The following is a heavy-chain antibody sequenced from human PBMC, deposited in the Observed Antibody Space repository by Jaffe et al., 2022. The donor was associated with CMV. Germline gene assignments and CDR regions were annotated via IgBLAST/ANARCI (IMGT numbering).Heavy chain of an antibody. D-gene: IGHD6-13*01. Sequence: QVQLQASGPGVVKPSETLSLTCTVSGGSISTYYWSWIRQPPGKGLEWIGYIYYSGSTNYNPSLRSRVTISVDTSKNQLSLKLSSVTAADAAVYYCARVSNWYGGFNWFDPWGQGTLVTVSS. CDR3: ARVSNWYGGFNWFDP. V-gene: IGHV4-59*01. CDR2: IYYSGST. CDR1: GGSISTYY. J-gene: IGHJ5*02.